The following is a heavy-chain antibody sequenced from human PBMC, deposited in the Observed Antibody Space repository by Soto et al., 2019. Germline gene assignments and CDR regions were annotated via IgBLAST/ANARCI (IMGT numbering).Heavy chain of an antibody. CDR2: INAGYGNT. D-gene: IGHD7-27*01. CDR1: GSTLSSYA. CDR3: ARDTGDGTFDF. J-gene: IGHJ4*02. Sequence: APVKVSCKASGSTLSSYALPWLLQAPGQRLEWMGWINAGYGNTKSSQKFQDRVTISRDTSASTAYMELTSLRSEDTAVYYCARDTGDGTFDFWGQGTLVTVSA. V-gene: IGHV1-3*01.